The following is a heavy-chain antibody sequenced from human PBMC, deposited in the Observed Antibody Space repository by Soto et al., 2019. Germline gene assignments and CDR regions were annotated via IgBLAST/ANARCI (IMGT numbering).Heavy chain of an antibody. Sequence: GGSLRLSCAASGLTFSSYAMSWVRQAPGKGLEWVSYIGSSSSYTNYADSVKGRFTISRDNAKNSLYLQMNSLRAEDTAVYYCARAVVVVAATAPDYFDYWGQGTLVTVSS. V-gene: IGHV3-21*05. D-gene: IGHD2-15*01. CDR2: IGSSSSYT. CDR3: ARAVVVVAATAPDYFDY. CDR1: GLTFSSYA. J-gene: IGHJ4*02.